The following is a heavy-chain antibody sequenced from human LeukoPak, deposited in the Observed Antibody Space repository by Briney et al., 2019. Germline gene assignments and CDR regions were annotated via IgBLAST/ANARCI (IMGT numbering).Heavy chain of an antibody. J-gene: IGHJ2*01. CDR2: ISQDGSEN. D-gene: IGHD4-17*01. Sequence: PGGSLRLSCAASGFTFSSFWMSWVRQAPGKGLECVASISQDGSENYFVDSVKGRFTISRDNAKNSLYLQMSSLRVEDMAVYYCARDTDADYPVDWYFDLWGRGTLVTVSS. V-gene: IGHV3-7*01. CDR1: GFTFSSFW. CDR3: ARDTDADYPVDWYFDL.